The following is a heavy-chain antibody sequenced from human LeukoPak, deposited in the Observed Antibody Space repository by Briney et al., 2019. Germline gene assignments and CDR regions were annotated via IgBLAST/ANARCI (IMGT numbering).Heavy chain of an antibody. V-gene: IGHV4-61*02. CDR2: IYSPGTN. D-gene: IGHD3-22*01. CDR1: AGSINSDDYY. Sequence: SETLSLTCTVSAGSINSDDYYWSWIRQPAGKGLEWIGRIYSPGTNYNYNPSLKSRVTISIDTSKNQFSLKLTSVTAGDTAVYYCARGIGTSYESSRDAFEIWGHGTMVTVSS. J-gene: IGHJ3*02. CDR3: ARGIGTSYESSRDAFEI.